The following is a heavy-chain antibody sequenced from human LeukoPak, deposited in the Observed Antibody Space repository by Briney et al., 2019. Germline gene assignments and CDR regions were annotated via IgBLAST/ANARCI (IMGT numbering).Heavy chain of an antibody. V-gene: IGHV4-38-2*02. J-gene: IGHJ2*01. CDR2: IFHSGST. Sequence: SETLSLTCAVSGYSISSGYYWGWIRQPPGKGLEWIGSIFHSGSTFYNPSLKSRVTISLDTSKNQFSLNLSSVTAADTAVYYCAREGEAALWYIHLWGRGTLVTVSS. D-gene: IGHD6-13*01. CDR3: AREGEAALWYIHL. CDR1: GYSISSGYY.